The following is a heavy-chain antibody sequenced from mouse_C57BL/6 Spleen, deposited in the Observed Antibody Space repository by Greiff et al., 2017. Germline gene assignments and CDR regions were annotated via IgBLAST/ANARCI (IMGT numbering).Heavy chain of an antibody. V-gene: IGHV1-42*01. Sequence: VQLQQSGPELVKPGASVKISCKASGYSFTGYYMNWVKQSPEKSLEWIGEINPSTGGTTYNQKFKAKATLTVDKSSSTAYMQLKSLTSEDSAVYYCASFYGYDDYAMDYWGQGTSGTVSS. D-gene: IGHD2-2*01. CDR2: INPSTGGT. CDR1: GYSFTGYY. J-gene: IGHJ4*01. CDR3: ASFYGYDDYAMDY.